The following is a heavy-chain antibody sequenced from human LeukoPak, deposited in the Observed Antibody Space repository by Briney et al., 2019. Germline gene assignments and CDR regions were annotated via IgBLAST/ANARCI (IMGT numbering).Heavy chain of an antibody. CDR2: IIPIFGIA. CDR3: ARFNYFWFDP. CDR1: GGTFSSYA. D-gene: IGHD4-11*01. Sequence: SVKVSCKASGGTFSSYAISWVRQAPGQGLEWMGRIIPIFGIANYAQKFQGRVTITADKSTSTAYMELSSLRSEDTAVYYCARFNYFWFDPWGQGTLVTVSP. J-gene: IGHJ5*02. V-gene: IGHV1-69*04.